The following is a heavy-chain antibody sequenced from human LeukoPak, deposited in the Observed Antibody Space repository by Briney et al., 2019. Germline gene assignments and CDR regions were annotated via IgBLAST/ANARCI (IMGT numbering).Heavy chain of an antibody. D-gene: IGHD3-22*01. CDR2: INTDGSST. J-gene: IGHJ1*01. V-gene: IGHV3-74*01. CDR3: ARGGTMIEYFQH. CDR1: GFTFSSYW. Sequence: PGGSLRLSCAASGFTFSSYWMHWVRQAPGKGLVWVSRINTDGSSTSYADSVKGRFTISRDNAKNTLYLQMNSLRAEDTAVYYCARGGTMIEYFQHWGQGTLVTVSS.